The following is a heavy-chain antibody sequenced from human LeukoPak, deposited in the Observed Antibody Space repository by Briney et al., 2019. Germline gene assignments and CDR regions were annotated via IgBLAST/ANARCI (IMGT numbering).Heavy chain of an antibody. J-gene: IGHJ6*02. CDR3: ARRDDSRLLWFGELSNGMDV. V-gene: IGHV3-21*01. D-gene: IGHD3-10*01. Sequence: GGSLRLSCAASGFTFSSYSMNWVRQAPGKGLEWVSSISSSSSYIYYADSVKGRFTISIDNAKNSLYLQMNSLRAEDTAVYYCARRDDSRLLWFGELSNGMDVWGQGTTVTVSS. CDR2: ISSSSSYI. CDR1: GFTFSSYS.